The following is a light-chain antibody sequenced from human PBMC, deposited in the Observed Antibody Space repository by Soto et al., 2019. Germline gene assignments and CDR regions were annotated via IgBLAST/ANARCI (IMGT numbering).Light chain of an antibody. CDR3: EERGKWTST. V-gene: IGKV3-11*01. J-gene: IGKJ2*02. CDR1: QSVDRY. Sequence: EVVLTQSPDTLSLSPGETATLSCRASQSVDRYVARYQQKLGQAPRLLISDAYTRATAVGARFTGSGSATAFSVTIASLEPEDFAAYYCEERGKWTSTCGLGAEVEMK. CDR2: DAY.